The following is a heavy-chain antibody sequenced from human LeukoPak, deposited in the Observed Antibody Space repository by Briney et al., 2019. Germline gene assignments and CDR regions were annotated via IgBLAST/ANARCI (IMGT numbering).Heavy chain of an antibody. CDR2: IYTSGST. D-gene: IGHD6-13*01. J-gene: IGHJ4*02. Sequence: PSETLSLTCTVSGGSISSGSYYWSWIRQPAGKGLEWIGRIYTSGSTNYNPSLKSRVTISVDTSKNQFSLKLSSVTAADTAVYYCAREFKRYRAAAGDGFDYWGQGTLVTVSS. V-gene: IGHV4-61*02. CDR1: GGSISSGSYY. CDR3: AREFKRYRAAAGDGFDY.